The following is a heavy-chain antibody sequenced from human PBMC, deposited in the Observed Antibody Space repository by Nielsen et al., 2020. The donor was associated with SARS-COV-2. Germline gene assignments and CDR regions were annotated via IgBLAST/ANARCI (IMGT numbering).Heavy chain of an antibody. CDR1: GYSFTSYW. CDR3: ARLKSQQLWLNFDY. CDR2: IYPGDSDT. Sequence: KVSCKGSGYSFTSYWIGWVRQMPGKGLEWMGIIYPGDSDTRYSPSFQGQVTISADKSISTAYLQWSSLKASDTAMYYCARLKSQQLWLNFDYWGQGTLVTVSS. D-gene: IGHD5-18*01. J-gene: IGHJ4*02. V-gene: IGHV5-51*01.